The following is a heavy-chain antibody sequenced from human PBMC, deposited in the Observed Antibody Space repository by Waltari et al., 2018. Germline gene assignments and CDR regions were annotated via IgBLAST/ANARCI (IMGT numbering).Heavy chain of an antibody. Sequence: QVQLQESGPGLVKPSETLSLTCTVSGGSISSYYWSWIRQPPGKGLEWIGYIYYSGSTNYNPARKSRVTISVDTSKNQFSLKLSSVTAADTAVYYCARAPLIAAAGTAVYYYYYYMDVWGKGTTVTVSS. CDR1: GGSISSYY. CDR3: ARAPLIAAAGTAVYYYYYYMDV. D-gene: IGHD6-13*01. V-gene: IGHV4-59*01. CDR2: IYYSGST. J-gene: IGHJ6*03.